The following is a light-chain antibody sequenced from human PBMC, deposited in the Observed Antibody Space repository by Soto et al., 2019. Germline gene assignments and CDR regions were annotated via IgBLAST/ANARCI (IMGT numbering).Light chain of an antibody. V-gene: IGKV3-20*01. Sequence: EIVLTQSPGTLSLSPGERATLSCRASQSVTHNHLAWYQQKRGQAPRLLIYVASARATGLPGRFSGSGSGTDFTLTISRLEPEDFAVDYCQQYAASPYTFGQVTKLEI. CDR1: QSVTHNH. CDR3: QQYAASPYT. CDR2: VAS. J-gene: IGKJ2*01.